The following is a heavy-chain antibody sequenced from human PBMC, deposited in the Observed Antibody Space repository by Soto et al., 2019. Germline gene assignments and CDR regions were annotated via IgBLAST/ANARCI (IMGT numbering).Heavy chain of an antibody. CDR1: GYTFSTYG. J-gene: IGHJ5*02. CDR3: ARVVPGADAWFGP. CDR2: ISLYSDGT. V-gene: IGHV1-18*01. D-gene: IGHD2-2*01. Sequence: ASVKASCKTSGYTFSTYGITRVRQAPGQPLEWLGWISLYSDGTNYAQKFQGRVAMTTDTSTTTAYMELRSLRSDATAVYYCARVVPGADAWFGPWGRGTQVTVSS.